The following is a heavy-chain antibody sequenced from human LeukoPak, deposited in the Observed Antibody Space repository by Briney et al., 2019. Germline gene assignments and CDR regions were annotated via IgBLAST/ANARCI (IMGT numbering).Heavy chain of an antibody. J-gene: IGHJ4*02. D-gene: IGHD3-22*01. CDR2: IKNTVHGGTS. CDR3: STMENYYDDSHFDY. CDR1: GFTFNNAW. Sequence: GGSLRLSCAASGFTFNNAWMTWVRQAPGKGLEWVGLIKNTVHGGTSESAGSVKGRFIISRDDSKNILCLQMNNLKTEDTGVYYCSTMENYYDDSHFDYWGQGTLVTVSS. V-gene: IGHV3-15*01.